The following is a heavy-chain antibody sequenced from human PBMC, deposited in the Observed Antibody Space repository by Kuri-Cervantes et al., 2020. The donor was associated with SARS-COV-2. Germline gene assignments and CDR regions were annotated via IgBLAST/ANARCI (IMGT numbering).Heavy chain of an antibody. CDR1: GFNFSNTD. CDR2: ISNDGKHE. D-gene: IGHD3-3*01. V-gene: IGHV3-30*03. J-gene: IGHJ6*02. Sequence: LSLTCAASGFNFSNTDMHWVRQAPGKGLEWVAVISNDGKHEKCVDSGKGRFTISRDNSQNTLYLQMNSLRAEDTAVYYCARDLFRGKIFAEPGGMDVWGQGTTVTVSS. CDR3: ARDLFRGKIFAEPGGMDV.